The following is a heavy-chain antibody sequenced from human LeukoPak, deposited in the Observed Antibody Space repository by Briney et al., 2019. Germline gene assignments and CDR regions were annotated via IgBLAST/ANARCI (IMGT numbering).Heavy chain of an antibody. V-gene: IGHV4-39*07. CDR1: GGSISSSSYY. J-gene: IGHJ4*02. Sequence: TSETLSLTCTVSGGSISSSSYYWRWNRQPPGQGLEWIGRIYTSGSTNYNPSLKSRVTMSVDTSKNQFSLKLSSVTAADTAVYYCARDLGIAMAGPFDYWGQGTLVTVSS. D-gene: IGHD6-19*01. CDR3: ARDLGIAMAGPFDY. CDR2: IYTSGST.